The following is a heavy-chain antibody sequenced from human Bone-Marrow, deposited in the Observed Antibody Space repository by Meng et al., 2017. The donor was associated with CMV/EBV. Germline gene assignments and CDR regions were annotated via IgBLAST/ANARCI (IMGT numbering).Heavy chain of an antibody. D-gene: IGHD1-26*01. Sequence: SETLSLTCTVSGGSISSYYWSWIRQPPGKGLEWIGYIYYSGSTNYNPSLKSRVTISVDTSKNQFSLKLSSVTAADTAVYYCARGRLGKNAIRKSQNWYFDLWGRGTLVTVSS. J-gene: IGHJ2*01. CDR3: ARGRLGKNAIRKSQNWYFDL. CDR1: GGSISSYY. V-gene: IGHV4-59*12. CDR2: IYYSGST.